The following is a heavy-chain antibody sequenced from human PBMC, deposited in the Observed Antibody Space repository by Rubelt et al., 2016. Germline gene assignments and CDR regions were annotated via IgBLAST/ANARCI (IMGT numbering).Heavy chain of an antibody. CDR3: ATDTDISIFSD. V-gene: IGHV4-39*07. CDR1: GVSIDSDPY. D-gene: IGHD3-3*02. CDR2: IYYGGNT. J-gene: IGHJ4*02. Sequence: QLHLRESGPGLVKPSETLSLNCVVSGVSIDSDPYHWGWVRQPHGKGLEWIGAIYYGGNTHYNPSLQSRVTISVDKSKNQFSLNLSSVTAADTAVYYCATDTDISIFSDWGQGTLITVSS.